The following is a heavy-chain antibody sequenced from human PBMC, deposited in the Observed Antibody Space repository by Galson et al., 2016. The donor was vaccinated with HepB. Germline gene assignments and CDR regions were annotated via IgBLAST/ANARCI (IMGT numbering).Heavy chain of an antibody. CDR3: AKAPEAYP. J-gene: IGHJ5*02. CDR1: GFTFSSYA. D-gene: IGHD1-14*01. CDR2: ISYSGVTT. Sequence: SLRLSCAASGFTFSSYAMSWVRQAPGKGLEWVSSISYSGVTTYDADSVKGRFTISRDNSKNTLYLQMDGLRAEDTAVYYCAKAPEAYPWGQGTLVTVSS. V-gene: IGHV3-23*01.